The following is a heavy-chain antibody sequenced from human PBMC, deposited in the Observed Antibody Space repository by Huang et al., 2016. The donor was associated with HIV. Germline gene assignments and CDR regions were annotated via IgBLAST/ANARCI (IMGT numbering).Heavy chain of an antibody. J-gene: IGHJ4*02. CDR1: GGSISSHY. CDR2: IHYSGST. CDR3: ARVGGYFTYYFDY. D-gene: IGHD3-22*01. V-gene: IGHV4-59*11. Sequence: QVQLQESGPGLVKPSETLSLTCTVSGGSISSHYWSWILQPPGKGLEWIGNIHYSGSTNYNPSLKSRVTISVDTSKNQFSLKPSSVTAADTAVYYCARVGGYFTYYFDYWGQGTLVTVSS.